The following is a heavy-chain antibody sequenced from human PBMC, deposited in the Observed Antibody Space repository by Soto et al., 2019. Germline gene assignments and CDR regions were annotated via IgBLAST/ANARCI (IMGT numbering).Heavy chain of an antibody. Sequence: ASVKVSCKASGGTFSSYAISWVRQAPGQGLEWMGRIIPILGIANYAQKFQGRVTITADKSTSTAYMELSSLRSEDTAVYYCARGPGTAMVRNYYYGMDVWGQGTTVTVSS. CDR2: IIPILGIA. CDR3: ARGPGTAMVRNYYYGMDV. V-gene: IGHV1-69*04. J-gene: IGHJ6*02. D-gene: IGHD5-18*01. CDR1: GGTFSSYA.